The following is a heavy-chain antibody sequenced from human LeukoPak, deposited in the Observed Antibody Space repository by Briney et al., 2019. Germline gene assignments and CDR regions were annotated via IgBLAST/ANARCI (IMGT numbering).Heavy chain of an antibody. CDR1: GFTFSSYW. Sequence: GGSLRLSCAASGFTFSSYWMHWVRQAPGKGLEWVAVISYDGSNKYYADSVKGRFTISRDNSKNMVYLQMNSLTVDDAATYYCAKRTMSAFDSWGQGTLLIVSS. CDR3: AKRTMSAFDS. V-gene: IGHV3-30*18. D-gene: IGHD5-24*01. J-gene: IGHJ4*02. CDR2: ISYDGSNK.